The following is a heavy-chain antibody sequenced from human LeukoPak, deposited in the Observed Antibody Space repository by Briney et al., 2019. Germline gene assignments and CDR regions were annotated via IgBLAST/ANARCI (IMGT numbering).Heavy chain of an antibody. J-gene: IGHJ4*02. CDR2: INHSGST. Sequence: PSETLSLTCAVYGGSFSGYYWSWIRQPPGKGLEWIGEINHSGSTNYNPSLTSRVTISVDTSKNKFSLTLSSVTAADTAVYYCARLGYCSGGSCYHSHLVYWGQGTLVTVSS. CDR3: ARLGYCSGGSCYHSHLVY. V-gene: IGHV4-34*01. CDR1: GGSFSGYY. D-gene: IGHD2-15*01.